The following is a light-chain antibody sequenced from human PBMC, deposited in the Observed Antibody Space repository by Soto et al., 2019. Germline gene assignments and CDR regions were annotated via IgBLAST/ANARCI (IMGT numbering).Light chain of an antibody. CDR1: QSLLHSNGYNY. CDR2: LGS. CDR3: MQALQTPL. J-gene: IGKJ1*01. V-gene: IGKV2-28*01. Sequence: DIVMTQSPLSLPVTPGEPASISCRSSQSLLHSNGYNYLDWYLQKPGQSPQLLIYLGSNRASGVPDRFSGSGSGTDFTLKISRVEAEDVGVYYWMQALQTPLFGQGTKVEIK.